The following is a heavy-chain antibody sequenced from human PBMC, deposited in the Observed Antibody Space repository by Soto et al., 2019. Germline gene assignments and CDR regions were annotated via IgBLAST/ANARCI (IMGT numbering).Heavy chain of an antibody. CDR2: ISAYNGNT. D-gene: IGHD6-13*01. J-gene: IGHJ6*02. CDR3: ARDGVGAAAGYYYYGMDV. V-gene: IGHV1-18*01. CDR1: GNTVPNYA. Sequence: ASVKVSCKASGNTVPNYAIHWVRQAPGQRLEWMGWISAYNGNTNYAQKLQGRVTMTTDTSTSTAYMELRSLRSDDTAVYYCARDGVGAAAGYYYYGMDVWGQGTTVTVSS.